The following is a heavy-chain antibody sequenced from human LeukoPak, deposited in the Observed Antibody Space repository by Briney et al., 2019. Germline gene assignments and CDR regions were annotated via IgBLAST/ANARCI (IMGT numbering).Heavy chain of an antibody. Sequence: GRSLRLSCAASGFTFSSYAMSWVRQAPGKGLEWVSAISGSGGSTYYADSVKGRFTISRDNSKNTLYLQMNSLRAEDTAVYYCAKGRPPGIAVAGTPFDYWGQGALVTVSS. CDR3: AKGRPPGIAVAGTPFDY. CDR2: ISGSGGST. J-gene: IGHJ4*02. D-gene: IGHD6-19*01. V-gene: IGHV3-23*01. CDR1: GFTFSSYA.